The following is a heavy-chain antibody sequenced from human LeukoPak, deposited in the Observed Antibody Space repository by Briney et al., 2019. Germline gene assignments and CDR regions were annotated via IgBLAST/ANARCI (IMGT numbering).Heavy chain of an antibody. CDR2: IYHSGST. Sequence: SETLSLTCTVSGYSISSGYYWGWIRQPPGKGLEWIGSIYHSGSTYYNPSLKSRVTISVDTSKNQFSLKLSSVTAADTAVYYCATGGYYDILTGYPSFYYFDYWGQGTLFTVSS. D-gene: IGHD3-9*01. V-gene: IGHV4-38-2*02. CDR1: GYSISSGYY. CDR3: ATGGYYDILTGYPSFYYFDY. J-gene: IGHJ4*02.